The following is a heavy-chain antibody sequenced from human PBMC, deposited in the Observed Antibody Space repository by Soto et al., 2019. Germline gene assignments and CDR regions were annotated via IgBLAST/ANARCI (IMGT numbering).Heavy chain of an antibody. CDR3: ARGVGYCSGGSCRLDY. CDR2: ISSSSSNI. Sequence: XXLSCAASGFTFSSYSMNWVRQAPGKGLEWVSFISSSSSNIYYADSMKGRFTISRDNAKNSLYLQMNSLRAEDTAVYYCARGVGYCSGGSCRLDYWGQGTLVTVSS. D-gene: IGHD2-15*01. J-gene: IGHJ4*02. V-gene: IGHV3-21*01. CDR1: GFTFSSYS.